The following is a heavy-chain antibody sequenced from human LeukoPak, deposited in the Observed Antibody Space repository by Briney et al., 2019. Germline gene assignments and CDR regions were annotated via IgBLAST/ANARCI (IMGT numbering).Heavy chain of an antibody. V-gene: IGHV3-48*03. D-gene: IGHD5-24*01. J-gene: IGHJ4*02. CDR2: ISSSGRTI. CDR3: AKWLRVATTYFDY. CDR1: GFTFSNYE. Sequence: GGSLRLSCVASGFTFSNYEMNWVRQAPGKGLEWISYISSSGRTIYYADSVKGRFTISRDNSKNTLYLQMNSLGAEDTAVYYCAKWLRVATTYFDYWGQGTLVTVSS.